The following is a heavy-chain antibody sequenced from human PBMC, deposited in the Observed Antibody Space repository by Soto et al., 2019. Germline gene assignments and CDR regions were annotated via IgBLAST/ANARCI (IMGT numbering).Heavy chain of an antibody. CDR1: GFTFSSYS. V-gene: IGHV3-21*01. CDR3: ATTDCSGGSCYRHPGLPDDY. D-gene: IGHD2-15*01. J-gene: IGHJ4*02. Sequence: GGSLRLSCAASGFTFSSYSMNWVRQAPGKGLEWVSSISSSSSYIYYADSVKGRFTISRDNAKNSLYLQMNSLRAEDTAVYYCATTDCSGGSCYRHPGLPDDYWGQGTLVTVSS. CDR2: ISSSSSYI.